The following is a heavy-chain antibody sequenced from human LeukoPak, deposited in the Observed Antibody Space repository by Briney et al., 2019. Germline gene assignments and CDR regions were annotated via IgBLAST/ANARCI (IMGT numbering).Heavy chain of an antibody. V-gene: IGHV5-51*01. CDR3: ARAAVVVAATGWNWFDP. CDR1: GYRFTTYW. D-gene: IGHD2-15*01. Sequence: GDSLKISCKGSGYRFTTYWIGWVRQMPGKGLEWMGIIYPGDSDIKYSPSFQGQVTISADKSISTAYLQWSGLKASDTAMYYCARAAVVVAATGWNWFDPWGQGTLVTVSS. J-gene: IGHJ5*02. CDR2: IYPGDSDI.